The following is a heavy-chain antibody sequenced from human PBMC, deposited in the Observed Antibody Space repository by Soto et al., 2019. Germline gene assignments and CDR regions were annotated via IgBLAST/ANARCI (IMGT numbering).Heavy chain of an antibody. CDR2: IKSKTDGGTT. V-gene: IGHV3-15*07. J-gene: IGHJ4*02. CDR3: TTEDPTLAYCGGDCSPIYFDY. Sequence: EVQLVESGGGLVKPGGSLRLSCAASGFTFSNAWMNWVRQAPGKGLEWVGRIKSKTDGGTTDYAAPVKGRFTISRDDSKNKLYLQMNSLKTEDTAVYYCTTEDPTLAYCGGDCSPIYFDYWGQGTLVTVSS. CDR1: GFTFSNAW. D-gene: IGHD2-21*02.